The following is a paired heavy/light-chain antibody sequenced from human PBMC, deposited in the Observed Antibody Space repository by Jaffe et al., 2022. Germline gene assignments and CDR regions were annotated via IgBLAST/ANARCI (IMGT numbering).Heavy chain of an antibody. CDR3: ATQVLSVTFGGVIVEEYYFDY. CDR1: GFSLSTSGVG. CDR2: IYWDDDK. Sequence: QITLKESGPTLVKPTQTLTLTCTFSGFSLSTSGVGVGWIRQPPGKALEWLALIYWDDDKRYSPSLKSRLTITKDTSKNQVVLTMTNMDPVDTATYYCATQVLSVTFGGVIVEEYYFDYWGQGTLVTVSS. J-gene: IGHJ4*02. V-gene: IGHV2-5*02. D-gene: IGHD3-16*02.
Light chain of an antibody. Sequence: EIVMTQSPATLSVSPGERATLSCRASQSVSSNLAWYQQKPGQAPRLLIYGASTRATGIPARFSGSGSGTEFTLTISSLQSEDFAVYYCQQYNNWPGTFGGGTKVEIK. CDR2: GAS. J-gene: IGKJ4*01. V-gene: IGKV3-15*01. CDR3: QQYNNWPGT. CDR1: QSVSSN.